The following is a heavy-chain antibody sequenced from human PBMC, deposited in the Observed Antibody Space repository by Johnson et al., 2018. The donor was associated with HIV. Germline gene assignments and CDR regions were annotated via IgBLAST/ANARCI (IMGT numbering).Heavy chain of an antibody. CDR1: GFTFSSYA. CDR2: IPYDGSNN. D-gene: IGHD1-7*01. CDR3: ARDQAGTTDDAFDI. V-gene: IGHV3-30*04. J-gene: IGHJ3*02. Sequence: QVQLVESGGGVVQPGRSLRLSCAAPGFTFSSYAMQWVCQAPGKGLVWVAVIPYDGSNNYYPDSVTGRFTIARDNSKNTLYLQMNSLRAEDTAVYYCARDQAGTTDDAFDIWGQGTMVTVSS.